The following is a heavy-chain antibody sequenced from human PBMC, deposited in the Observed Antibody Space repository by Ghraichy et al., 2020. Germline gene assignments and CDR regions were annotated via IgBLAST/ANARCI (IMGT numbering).Heavy chain of an antibody. D-gene: IGHD4-23*01. CDR1: GGSISSYY. V-gene: IGHV4-59*01. CDR3: ARDRVYGGHTGDDAFDI. CDR2: IYYSGST. J-gene: IGHJ3*02. Sequence: SETLSLTCTVSGGSISSYYWSWIRQPPGKGLEWIGYIYYSGSTNYNPSLKSRVTISVDTSKNQFSLQLSSVTAADTAVYYCARDRVYGGHTGDDAFDIWGQGTMVTVSS.